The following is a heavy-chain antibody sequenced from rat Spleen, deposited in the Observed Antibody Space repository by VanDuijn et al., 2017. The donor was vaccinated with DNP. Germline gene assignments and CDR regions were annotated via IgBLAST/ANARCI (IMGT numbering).Heavy chain of an antibody. Sequence: EVQLVESGGGQVQPGRSMKLSCAASGFTFTNSDMAWVRQAPTKGLEWVASISISGDSTYYRDSVKGRFTISRDNAKSTLYLQMDSLRSEDTATYYCATEDGGYYSDYFDYWGQGVMVTVSS. J-gene: IGHJ2*01. CDR1: GFTFTNSD. V-gene: IGHV5-25*01. CDR2: ISISGDST. CDR3: ATEDGGYYSDYFDY. D-gene: IGHD1-12*02.